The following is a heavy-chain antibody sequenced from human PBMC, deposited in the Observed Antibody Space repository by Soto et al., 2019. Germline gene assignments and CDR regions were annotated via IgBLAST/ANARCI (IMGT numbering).Heavy chain of an antibody. V-gene: IGHV1-69*01. CDR2: IIPIFGTA. CDR1: GGTFSSYA. Sequence: QVQLVQYGAEVTQPGSSVKVSCKASGGTFSSYAISWVRQDPGQGLEWLGGIIPIFGTANYAQKFQGRVTITEYESTSTVYMELSSLRSEDTAVYYCARDNTNILATISRCFDPWCQGTLVTVSS. D-gene: IGHD5-12*01. CDR3: ARDNTNILATISRCFDP. J-gene: IGHJ5*02.